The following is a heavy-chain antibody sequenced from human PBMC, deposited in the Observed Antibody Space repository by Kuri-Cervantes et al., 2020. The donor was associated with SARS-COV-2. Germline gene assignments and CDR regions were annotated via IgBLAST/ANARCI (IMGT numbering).Heavy chain of an antibody. CDR2: IYYSGST. CDR3: ARRPGDSSGYFNWYFDL. V-gene: IGHV4-59*08. CDR1: GGSISSYY. J-gene: IGHJ2*01. Sequence: GSLGLSCTVSGGSISSYYWSWIRQPPGKGLEWIGYIYYSGSTNYNPSLKSRVTISVDTSKNQFSLRLSSVTAADTAVYYCARRPGDSSGYFNWYFDLWGRGTLVTVSS. D-gene: IGHD3-22*01.